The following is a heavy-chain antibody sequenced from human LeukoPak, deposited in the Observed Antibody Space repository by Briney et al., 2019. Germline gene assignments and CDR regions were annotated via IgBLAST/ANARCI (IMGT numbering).Heavy chain of an antibody. CDR2: IIPIFGTA. J-gene: IGHJ4*02. V-gene: IGHV1-69*13. CDR1: GGTFSSYA. Sequence: SVKVSCKASGGTFSSYAIRWVRQAPGQGLEWMGGIIPIFGTANYAQKFQGRVTITADESTSTAYMELSSLRSEDTAVYYCARVFIGAYELDYWGQGALVTVSA. CDR3: ARVFIGAYELDY. D-gene: IGHD3-22*01.